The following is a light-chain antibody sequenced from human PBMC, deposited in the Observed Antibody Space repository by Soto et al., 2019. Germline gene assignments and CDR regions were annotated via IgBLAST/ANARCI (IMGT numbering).Light chain of an antibody. J-gene: IGLJ2*01. V-gene: IGLV2-23*01. Sequence: QSALAQPASVSGSPGQSITISCTGTSSDVGNYHLVSWYQQHPGKAPKLMIYEDSKRPSGVSNRFSGSKSGNTASLTISGLQAEDEADYYCCSYAGITSVIFGGGTKLTVL. CDR2: EDS. CDR1: SSDVGNYHL. CDR3: CSYAGITSVI.